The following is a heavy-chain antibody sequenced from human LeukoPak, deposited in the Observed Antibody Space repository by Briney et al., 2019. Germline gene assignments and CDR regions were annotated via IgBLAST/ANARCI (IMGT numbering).Heavy chain of an antibody. CDR3: ARHTSYGGNSAFGD. D-gene: IGHD4-23*01. V-gene: IGHV4-59*08. J-gene: IGHJ4*02. CDR2: IYYSGST. Sequence: SETLSLTCAVSGGSISSYYWSWLRQPPGKGLEWIGYIYYSGSTNYNPSLKSRVTISIDTSKNHFSLKLYSVTAADTAVYYCARHTSYGGNSAFGDWGQGTLVSVSS. CDR1: GGSISSYY.